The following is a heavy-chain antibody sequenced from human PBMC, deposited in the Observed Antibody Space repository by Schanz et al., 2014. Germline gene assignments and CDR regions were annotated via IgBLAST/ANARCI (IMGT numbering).Heavy chain of an antibody. D-gene: IGHD2-21*01. CDR3: ARALKGKVSIVGVIAAQNYYYMDA. Sequence: QVQLVQSGAEVKKPGASVKVSCKASGYTFTSYGISWVRQATGQGLEWMGWMNPKTGNTDHAQKFQGRVSMTWDTSTSTAYLDLSSLRSEDTGVYYCARALKGKVSIVGVIAAQNYYYMDAWGKGTTVTVSS. CDR1: GYTFTSYG. CDR2: MNPKTGNT. V-gene: IGHV1-8*02. J-gene: IGHJ6*03.